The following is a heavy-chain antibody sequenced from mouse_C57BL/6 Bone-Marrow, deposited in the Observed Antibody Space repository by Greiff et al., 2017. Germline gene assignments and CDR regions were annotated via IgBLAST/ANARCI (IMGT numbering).Heavy chain of an antibody. CDR1: GYTFTSYW. J-gene: IGHJ4*01. Sequence: QVQLQQPGAELVRPGTSVKLSCKASGYTFTSYWVHWVKQRPGQGLEWIGVIDPSDSYTNYNQKFKGKATLTVDTSSSTAYMQLSSLTSEDSAVYYCARRHAMDYWGQGTSVTVSS. V-gene: IGHV1-59*01. CDR3: ARRHAMDY. CDR2: IDPSDSYT.